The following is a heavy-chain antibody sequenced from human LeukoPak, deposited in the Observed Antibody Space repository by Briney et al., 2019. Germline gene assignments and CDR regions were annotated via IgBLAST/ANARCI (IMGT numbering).Heavy chain of an antibody. CDR3: ARSPLSYYYGSGSWFDP. J-gene: IGHJ5*02. Sequence: SETLSLTCAVYGGSFSGYYWSWIRQPPGKGLEWIGEINHSGSTNYNPSLKSRVTISVDTSKNQFSLKLSSVTAADTAVYYCARSPLSYYYGSGSWFDPWGQGTLVTVSS. D-gene: IGHD3-10*01. CDR2: INHSGST. CDR1: GGSFSGYY. V-gene: IGHV4-34*01.